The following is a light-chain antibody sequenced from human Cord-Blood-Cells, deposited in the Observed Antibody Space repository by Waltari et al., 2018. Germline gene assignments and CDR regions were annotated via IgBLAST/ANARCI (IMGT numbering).Light chain of an antibody. CDR1: SSDVGSSNL. V-gene: IGLV2-23*01. CDR2: EGS. Sequence: QSALTQPASVSGSPGQSITISCTGTSSDVGSSNLVARYQQHPGKAPKLMIYEGSKRPSGVSNRFSGSKSGNTASLTISGLQAEDEADYYCCSYAGSSTYVFGTGTKVTVL. J-gene: IGLJ1*01. CDR3: CSYAGSSTYV.